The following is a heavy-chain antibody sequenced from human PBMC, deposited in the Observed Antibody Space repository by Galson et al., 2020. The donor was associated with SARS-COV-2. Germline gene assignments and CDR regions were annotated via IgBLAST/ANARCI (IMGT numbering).Heavy chain of an antibody. CDR3: ARGLRSWYDAFDI. CDR1: GFIFSSYA. D-gene: IGHD6-13*01. V-gene: IGHV3-30-3*01. Sequence: GESLKISCAASGFIFSSYAMHWVRQAPGKGLEWVAVISYDGNNKYYADSVEGRFTLSRDNSKNTLYLQMNSLRPEDTAVFYCARGLRSWYDAFDIWGQGTMVTVSS. CDR2: ISYDGNNK. J-gene: IGHJ3*02.